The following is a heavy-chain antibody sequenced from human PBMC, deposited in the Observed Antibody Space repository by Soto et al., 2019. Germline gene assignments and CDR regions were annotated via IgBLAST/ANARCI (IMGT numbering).Heavy chain of an antibody. J-gene: IGHJ4*02. CDR1: GGSFSGYY. CDR2: INHSGST. D-gene: IGHD6-13*01. CDR3: ARGRLGRWGLYSSSWYYFDY. V-gene: IGHV4-34*01. Sequence: SETLSLTCAVYGGSFSGYYWSWIRQPPGKGLEWIGEINHSGSTNYNPSLKSRVTISVDTSKNQFSLKLSSVTAADTAVYYCARGRLGRWGLYSSSWYYFDYWGQGTLVTVSS.